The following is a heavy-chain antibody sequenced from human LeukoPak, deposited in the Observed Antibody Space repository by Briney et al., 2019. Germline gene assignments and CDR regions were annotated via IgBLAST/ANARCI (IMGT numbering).Heavy chain of an antibody. CDR3: ARASGWYFFDP. CDR1: GGSISSGSYY. CDR2: IYTSGST. Sequence: PSQTLSLTCTVSGGSISSGSYYWSWIRQPAGKGLEWIGRIYTSGSTSYNPSLKSRVTISVDTSKNQFSLKLSSVTAADTAVYYCARASGWYFFDPWGQGTLVTVSS. V-gene: IGHV4-61*02. D-gene: IGHD6-19*01. J-gene: IGHJ5*02.